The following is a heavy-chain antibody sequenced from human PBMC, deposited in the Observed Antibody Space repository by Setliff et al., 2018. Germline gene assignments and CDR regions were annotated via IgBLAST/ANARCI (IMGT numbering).Heavy chain of an antibody. CDR1: GGSISSGVYY. D-gene: IGHD1-1*01. J-gene: IGHJ4*02. V-gene: IGHV4-39*01. CDR2: IDRFGNT. Sequence: PSETLSLTCTVSGGSISSGVYYWGWIRQPPGKGLEWIGRIDRFGNTYSNSSLKSRLTISVDTSKNQFFLKLTSVTAADTAIYYCARTGTYRYFDYWGQGTLVTVSS. CDR3: ARTGTYRYFDY.